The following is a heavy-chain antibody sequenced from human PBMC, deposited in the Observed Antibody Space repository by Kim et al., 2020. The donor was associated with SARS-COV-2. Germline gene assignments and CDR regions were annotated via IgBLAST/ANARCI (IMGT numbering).Heavy chain of an antibody. CDR3: AVVSPDVMVGGGICLSIYYYDGFDI. Sequence: GGSLRLSCAASGFTFSSYAMSWVRQAPGKGLEWVSAISGSGGSTYSADSVKGRFTISRDNSKNTLYLQMNSLRAEDTAVYYCAVVSPDVMVGGGICLSIYYYDGFDIWGQGTTVTVSS. V-gene: IGHV3-23*01. J-gene: IGHJ6*02. CDR2: ISGSGGST. CDR1: GFTFSSYA. D-gene: IGHD3-10*01.